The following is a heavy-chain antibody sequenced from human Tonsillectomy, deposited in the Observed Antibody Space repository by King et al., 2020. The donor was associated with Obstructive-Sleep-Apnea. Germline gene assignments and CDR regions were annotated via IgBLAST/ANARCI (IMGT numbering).Heavy chain of an antibody. Sequence: VQLVESGGGLVQPGGSLRLSCAASGFTFSSYAMSWVRQAPGKGLEWVSAISGSGGSRYYADSVKGRFTISRDNSRNTLSLQMNSLRAEDTAVYYCSKDQAAGIEKYGMDVWGQGTTVTVSS. D-gene: IGHD6-13*01. CDR3: SKDQAAGIEKYGMDV. CDR2: ISGSGGSR. J-gene: IGHJ6*02. V-gene: IGHV3-23*04. CDR1: GFTFSSYA.